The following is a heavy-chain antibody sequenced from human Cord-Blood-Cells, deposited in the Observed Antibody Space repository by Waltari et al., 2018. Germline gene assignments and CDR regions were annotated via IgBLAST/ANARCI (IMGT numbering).Heavy chain of an antibody. D-gene: IGHD7-27*01. CDR1: GFSLSNARMG. Sequence: QVTLKESGPVLVKPTETLTPTCTVSGFSLSNARMGVSWIGQPPGKALEWLAHIFSNDEKSYSTSLKSRLTISKDTSKSQVVLTMTNMDPVDTATYYCARIGLNWGPHDSHRGADYWGQGTLVTVSS. CDR3: ARIGLNWGPHDSHRGADY. J-gene: IGHJ4*02. CDR2: IFSNDEK. V-gene: IGHV2-26*01.